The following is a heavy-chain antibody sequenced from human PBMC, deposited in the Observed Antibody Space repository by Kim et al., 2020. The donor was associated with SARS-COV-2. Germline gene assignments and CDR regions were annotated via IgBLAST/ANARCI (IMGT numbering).Heavy chain of an antibody. Sequence: VDPVKGQFTISRDNAKNSLYLQMNSRRAEDTAVYYCAGEEDSYGHSTLGDWGQGTLVTVSS. CDR3: AGEEDSYGHSTLGD. J-gene: IGHJ4*02. D-gene: IGHD5-18*01. V-gene: IGHV3-7*01.